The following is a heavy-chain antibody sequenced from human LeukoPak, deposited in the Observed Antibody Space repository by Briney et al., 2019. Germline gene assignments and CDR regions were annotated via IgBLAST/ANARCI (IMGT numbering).Heavy chain of an antibody. CDR3: ARSKDNRGYDVRHLDY. D-gene: IGHD2-2*01. J-gene: IGHJ4*02. V-gene: IGHV1-46*01. CDR1: GFTFIGNY. Sequence: ASVKVSCKTGGFTFIGNYLHWVRQAPGQRLEWMGLINPNGGHTDYAQNFQDRVIMTRDMSTSTVYMELSSLRSEDTAVFYCARSKDNRGYDVRHLDYWGQGTLVTVSS. CDR2: INPNGGHT.